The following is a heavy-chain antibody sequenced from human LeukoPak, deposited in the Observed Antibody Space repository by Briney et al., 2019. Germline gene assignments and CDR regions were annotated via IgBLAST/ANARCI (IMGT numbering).Heavy chain of an antibody. CDR1: GYTFTNYD. CDR2: MNPNSGNT. J-gene: IGHJ4*02. Sequence: ASVKVSCKASGYTFTNYDINWVRHASGQRLEWMGWMNPNSGNTGSAQKFQGRVTMTSNTSISTAYMELSSLRSEDTAVYYCARGLRREQQLLRAFDYWGQGTPVTVSS. V-gene: IGHV1-8*01. D-gene: IGHD6-13*01. CDR3: ARGLRREQQLLRAFDY.